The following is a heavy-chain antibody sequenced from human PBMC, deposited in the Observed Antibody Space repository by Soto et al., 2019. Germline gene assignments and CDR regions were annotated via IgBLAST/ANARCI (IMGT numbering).Heavy chain of an antibody. V-gene: IGHV4-34*01. CDR3: ARSRALLRYFDWLSNFDY. J-gene: IGHJ4*02. CDR2: INHSGST. Sequence: SETLSLTCAVYGGSFSGYYWSWIRQPPGKGLEWIREINHSGSTNYNPSLKSRVTISVDTSKNQFSLKLSSVTAADTAVYYCARSRALLRYFDWLSNFDYWGQGTLVTVSS. CDR1: GGSFSGYY. D-gene: IGHD3-9*01.